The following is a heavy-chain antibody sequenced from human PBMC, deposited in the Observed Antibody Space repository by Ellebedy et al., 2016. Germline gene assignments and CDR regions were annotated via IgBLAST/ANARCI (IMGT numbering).Heavy chain of an antibody. CDR1: GGSISSYY. V-gene: IGHV4-59*08. D-gene: IGHD4-17*01. CDR3: ARAVLYGDYPPLGFDY. CDR2: IYYSGST. J-gene: IGHJ4*02. Sequence: GSLRLSCTVSGGSISSYYWSWIRQPPGKGLEWIGYIYYSGSTNYNPSLKSRVTISVDTSKNQFSLKLSSVTAADTAVYYCARAVLYGDYPPLGFDYWGQGTLVTVSS.